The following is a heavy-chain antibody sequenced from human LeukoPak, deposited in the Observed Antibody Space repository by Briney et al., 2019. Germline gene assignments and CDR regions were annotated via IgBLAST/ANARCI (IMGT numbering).Heavy chain of an antibody. V-gene: IGHV4-59*12. J-gene: IGHJ5*02. CDR2: IYYSGST. CDR1: GGSISSYY. D-gene: IGHD6-13*01. CDR3: ARVGRGGQQLVRGWFDP. Sequence: PSETLSLTCTVSGGSISSYYWSWIRQPPGKGLEWIGYIYYSGSTNYNPSLKSRVTISVDRSKNQFSLKLSSVTAADTAVYYCARVGRGGQQLVRGWFDPWGQGTLVTVSS.